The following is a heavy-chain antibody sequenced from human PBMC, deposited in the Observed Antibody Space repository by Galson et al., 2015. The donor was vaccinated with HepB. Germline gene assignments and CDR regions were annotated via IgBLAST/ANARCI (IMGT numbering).Heavy chain of an antibody. CDR2: IIPIFRIA. CDR1: GDGFRTYN. CDR3: ARGSTITTSVYAF. J-gene: IGHJ4*02. V-gene: IGHV1-69*13. Sequence: VKVSCKASGDGFRTYNIIWVRQAPGQGLEWMGGIIPIFRIANYAQNFRGRVTITAEESTSTAYMELSSLRSEDTAVYYCARGSTITTSVYAFWGQGTLVTVSS. D-gene: IGHD4-11*01.